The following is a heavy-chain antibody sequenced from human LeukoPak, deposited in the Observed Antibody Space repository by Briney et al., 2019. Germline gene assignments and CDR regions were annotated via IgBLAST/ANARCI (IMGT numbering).Heavy chain of an antibody. CDR2: IYYSGST. D-gene: IGHD3-22*01. CDR1: GGSISSYY. Sequence: PSETLSLTCTGSGGSISSYYWSWLRQPPGKGLEWLGSIYYSGSTYYNPSLKSRVTISVDTSKNQFSLKLSSVTAADTAVYYCASEYYYDSSGYLNWFDPWGQGTLVTVSS. J-gene: IGHJ5*02. V-gene: IGHV4-59*05. CDR3: ASEYYYDSSGYLNWFDP.